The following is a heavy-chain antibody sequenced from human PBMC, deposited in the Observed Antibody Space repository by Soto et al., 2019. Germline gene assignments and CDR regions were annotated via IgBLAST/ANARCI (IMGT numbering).Heavy chain of an antibody. D-gene: IGHD3-10*01. V-gene: IGHV3-74*01. CDR1: GFTFTNYW. CDR3: ARVLGSS. Sequence: GGSLRLSCAASGFTFTNYWTHWVRQAPGKGLVWVSRINTDGSIITYADSVEGRFTISRDNAKNTLYLQMNSLRAEDTAVYYCARVLGSSWGQGTVVTVSS. CDR2: INTDGSII. J-gene: IGHJ4*02.